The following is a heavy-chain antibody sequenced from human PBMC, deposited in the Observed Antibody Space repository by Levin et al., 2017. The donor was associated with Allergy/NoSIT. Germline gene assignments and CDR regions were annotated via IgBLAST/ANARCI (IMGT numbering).Heavy chain of an antibody. CDR2: VAYDGDNK. Sequence: GESLKISCAASGFAFRNYGIHWVRQAPGKGLEWVALVAYDGDNKYYADSVKGRFTISRDNAKNTVYLEIKGLRVEDTGVYYCTRDGRIAVASTTWFDPWGQGTLVTVSS. CDR3: TRDGRIAVASTTWFDP. CDR1: GFAFRNYG. V-gene: IGHV3-30*03. J-gene: IGHJ5*02. D-gene: IGHD6-19*01.